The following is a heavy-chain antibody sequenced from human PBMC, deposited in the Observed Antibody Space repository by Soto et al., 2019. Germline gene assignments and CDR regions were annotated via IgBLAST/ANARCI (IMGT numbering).Heavy chain of an antibody. V-gene: IGHV3-74*01. Sequence: GGSLRLSCAASGFTFSSYWMHWVRQAPGKGLVWVSRINSDGSSTSYADSVKGRFTISRDNAKNTPYLQMNSLRAEVTAVYYCARYGIAVAGYYPWGQGTLVTVSS. CDR2: INSDGSST. CDR3: ARYGIAVAGYYP. D-gene: IGHD6-19*01. J-gene: IGHJ5*02. CDR1: GFTFSSYW.